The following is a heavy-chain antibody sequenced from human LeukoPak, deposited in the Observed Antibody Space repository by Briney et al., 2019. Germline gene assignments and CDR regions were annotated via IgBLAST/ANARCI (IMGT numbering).Heavy chain of an antibody. Sequence: PPETLSLTCTVSGGSIRSSSHNWDWIRQPPGKGLEYIGSIFYSGSTYYNPSLTSRVTISVDTSKNQFSLKLSPVTAADTAVYYCARRPKQPGFWSGYVDYWGQGILVTVSP. J-gene: IGHJ4*02. CDR1: GGSIRSSSHN. D-gene: IGHD3-3*01. V-gene: IGHV4-39*01. CDR3: ARRPKQPGFWSGYVDY. CDR2: IFYSGST.